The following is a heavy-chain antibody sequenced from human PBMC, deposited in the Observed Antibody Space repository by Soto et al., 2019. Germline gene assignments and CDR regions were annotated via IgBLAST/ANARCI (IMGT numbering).Heavy chain of an antibody. CDR3: AKDGYYDILTGRRDYYYMDV. V-gene: IGHV3-23*01. Sequence: GGSLRLSCAASGITFSSYALTWVRQAPGKGLEWVSTISGGGGSTYYADSVKGRFTISRDNSKNTLNLQMNSLRAEDTAVYYCAKDGYYDILTGRRDYYYMDVWGKGTTVTVSS. CDR1: GITFSSYA. CDR2: ISGGGGST. J-gene: IGHJ6*03. D-gene: IGHD3-9*01.